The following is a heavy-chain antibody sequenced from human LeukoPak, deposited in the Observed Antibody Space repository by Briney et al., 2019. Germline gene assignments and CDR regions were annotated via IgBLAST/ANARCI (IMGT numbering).Heavy chain of an antibody. Sequence: GGSLRLSCAASGFTFSSYAMSWVRQAPGKGLEWVSAISGSGGNTYYADSVKGRFTISRDNSKNTLYLEMNSLRADDTAVYYCAKGGNSNLNPWGQGTLVTVSS. CDR1: GFTFSSYA. CDR3: AKGGNSNLNP. D-gene: IGHD4-23*01. J-gene: IGHJ5*02. CDR2: ISGSGGNT. V-gene: IGHV3-23*01.